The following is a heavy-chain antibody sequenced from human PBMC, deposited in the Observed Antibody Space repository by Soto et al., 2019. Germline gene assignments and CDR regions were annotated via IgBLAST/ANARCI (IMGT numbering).Heavy chain of an antibody. J-gene: IGHJ4*02. Sequence: GGSLRLSCAASGFTFSSYAMHWVRQAPGKGLEWVVVISYDGSNKYYADSVKGRFTISRDNSKNTLYLQMNSLRAEDTAVYYCARDPYHDYGDYLQYYFDYWGQGTLVTVSS. CDR1: GFTFSSYA. D-gene: IGHD4-17*01. CDR3: ARDPYHDYGDYLQYYFDY. V-gene: IGHV3-30-3*01. CDR2: ISYDGSNK.